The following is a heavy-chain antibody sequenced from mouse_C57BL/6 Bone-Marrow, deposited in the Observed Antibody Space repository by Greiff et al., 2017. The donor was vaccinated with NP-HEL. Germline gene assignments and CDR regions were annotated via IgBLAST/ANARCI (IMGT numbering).Heavy chain of an antibody. D-gene: IGHD3-3*01. V-gene: IGHV1-81*01. CDR2: IYPRSGNT. CDR1: GYTFTSYG. CDR3: ARGTLYYAMDY. J-gene: IGHJ4*01. Sequence: VQVVESGAELARPGASVKLSCKASGYTFTSYGISWVKQRTGQGLEWIGEIYPRSGNTYYNEKFKGKATLTADKSSSTAYMELRSLTSEDSAVYFFARGTLYYAMDYWGQGTSVTVSS.